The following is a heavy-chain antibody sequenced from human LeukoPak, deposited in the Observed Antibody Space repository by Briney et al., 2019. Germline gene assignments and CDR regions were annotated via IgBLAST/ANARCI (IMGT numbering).Heavy chain of an antibody. V-gene: IGHV1-2*02. D-gene: IGHD3-10*01. CDR1: GYTFKTYF. J-gene: IGHJ6*04. CDR3: ARMVRGLDV. Sequence: ASVKVSCKTSGYTFKTYFIHWVRQAPGQGREWMGWISPNSGDTKYAQTFQGRVTMTRDTSIDTIYLELSSLPSHDTAVYYCARMVRGLDVWGKGTSVTVSS. CDR2: ISPNSGDT.